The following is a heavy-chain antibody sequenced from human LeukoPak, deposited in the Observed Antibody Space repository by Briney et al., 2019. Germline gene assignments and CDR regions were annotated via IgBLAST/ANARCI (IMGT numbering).Heavy chain of an antibody. CDR1: GVSINYY. J-gene: IGHJ4*02. CDR2: IYYIGTT. V-gene: IGHV4-59*01. CDR3: ARESGSTYYFDH. Sequence: PSETLSLTCTASGVSINYYWSWIRQPPGKGLEWIGYIYYIGTTSYNPSLKSRVTISVDTSKNQFSLKLGSVTAADTAVYYCARESGSTYYFDHWGQGTLVTVSS. D-gene: IGHD1-26*01.